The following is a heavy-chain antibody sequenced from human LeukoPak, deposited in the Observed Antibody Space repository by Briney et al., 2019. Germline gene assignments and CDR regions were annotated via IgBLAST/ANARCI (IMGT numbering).Heavy chain of an antibody. CDR1: GGSISSGDYY. CDR3: ASGKQTFDY. D-gene: IGHD1/OR15-1a*01. CDR2: IYYSGST. J-gene: IGHJ4*02. Sequence: SQTLSLTCTVSGGSISSGDYYWSWIRQPPGKGLEWIGYIYYSGSTYYSPSLKSRVTKSVDTSKNQFSLKLSSVTAADTAVYSCASGKQTFDYWGQGTLVTVSS. V-gene: IGHV4-30-4*01.